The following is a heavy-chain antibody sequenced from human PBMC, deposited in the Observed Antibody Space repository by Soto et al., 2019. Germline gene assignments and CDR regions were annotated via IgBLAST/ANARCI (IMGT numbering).Heavy chain of an antibody. CDR1: GYTFTSYG. D-gene: IGHD6-19*01. CDR3: AREEIGWYQGGLNWFDP. CDR2: ISAYNGNT. J-gene: IGHJ5*02. V-gene: IGHV1-18*01. Sequence: QVQLVQSGAEVKKPGASVKVSCKASGYTFTSYGISWVRQAPGQGLEWMGWISAYNGNTNYAQKLQGRVTMTTDTSTSTAYMELRSLRSDDTAVYYCAREEIGWYQGGLNWFDPWGQGTLVTVSS.